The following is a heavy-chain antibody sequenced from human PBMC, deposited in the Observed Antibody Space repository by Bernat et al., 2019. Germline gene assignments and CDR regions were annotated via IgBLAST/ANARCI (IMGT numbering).Heavy chain of an antibody. V-gene: IGHV3-30*02. CDR1: GFTFSDYG. CDR3: AKDHPYGMDV. J-gene: IGHJ6*01. CDR2: VRYDGSNK. Sequence: QVQLVESGGGVVQPGGSLRLSCAASGFTFSDYGMHWVRQAPGKGLEWVAFVRYDGSNKYYADSVKGRFTISRDNSKNTLYLQMNSLRHEDTAVYYCAKDHPYGMDVWGQGTTVTVSS.